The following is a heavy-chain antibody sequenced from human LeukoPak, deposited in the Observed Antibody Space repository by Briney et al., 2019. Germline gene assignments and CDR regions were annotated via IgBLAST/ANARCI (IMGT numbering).Heavy chain of an antibody. D-gene: IGHD6-13*01. J-gene: IGHJ4*02. Sequence: HGESPKISCKGSGYSFTSYWIGWERQMPGKGLEWMGIIYPGDSDTRYSPSFQGQVTISADKSISTAYLQWSSLKASDTAMYYCAREAGEVIAAIPYFDYWGQGTLVTVSS. CDR2: IYPGDSDT. CDR1: GYSFTSYW. V-gene: IGHV5-51*01. CDR3: AREAGEVIAAIPYFDY.